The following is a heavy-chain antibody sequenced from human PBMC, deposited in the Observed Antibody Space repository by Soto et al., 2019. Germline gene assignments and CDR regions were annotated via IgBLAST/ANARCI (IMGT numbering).Heavy chain of an antibody. D-gene: IGHD2-21*02. V-gene: IGHV5-51*01. CDR2: IYPGDSNT. Sequence: GESLKISCKGSGYSFTSYWIGWVRQMPGKGLEWMGIIYPGDSNTRYSPSFQGQVTIPADKSIGTAYLQWSSLKASDTAMYYCARRKGFVKNIVVVTATHAFDIWGQGTMVTVSS. CDR1: GYSFTSYW. CDR3: ARRKGFVKNIVVVTATHAFDI. J-gene: IGHJ3*02.